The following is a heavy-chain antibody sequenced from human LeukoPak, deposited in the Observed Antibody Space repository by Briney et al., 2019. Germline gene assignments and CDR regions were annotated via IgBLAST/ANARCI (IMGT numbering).Heavy chain of an antibody. CDR3: ARVPHRGSNWFDP. Sequence: SETLSLTCTVSGDSINNYYWSWIRQPPGKGLEWIGYTSYSGSTNYNPSLKSRVTISVDTSKNQFSLKLSSVTAADTAVYYCARVPHRGSNWFDPWGQGTLVTVSS. J-gene: IGHJ5*02. D-gene: IGHD3-10*01. V-gene: IGHV4-59*01. CDR2: TSYSGST. CDR1: GDSINNYY.